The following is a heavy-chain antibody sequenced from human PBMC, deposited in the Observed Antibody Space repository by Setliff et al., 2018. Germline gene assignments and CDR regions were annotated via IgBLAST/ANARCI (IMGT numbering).Heavy chain of an antibody. CDR3: ATNPRKGRSGGYYYDDPYYYYMDV. D-gene: IGHD3-22*01. J-gene: IGHJ6*03. Sequence: SCATSGITFSTYSMNWVRQAPGKGLEWVSYIRSRSDIIYYADSVKGRFTISRDNAKNSLYLQVNSLRAEDTAVYYCATNPRKGRSGGYYYDDPYYYYMDVWGKGTTVTVSS. V-gene: IGHV3-48*01. CDR2: IRSRSDII. CDR1: GITFSTYS.